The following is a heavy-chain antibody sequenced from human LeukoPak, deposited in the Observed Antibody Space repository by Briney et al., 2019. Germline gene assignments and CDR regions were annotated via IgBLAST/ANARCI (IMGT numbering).Heavy chain of an antibody. J-gene: IGHJ4*01. Sequence: PGGSLRLSCAASGFTFSNAWMTWVRQAPGKGLEWVGRVKSKRDGETTDYAAPVKGRFTISRDDSKNRVYLQMNSLKTEDTAVYYCTPSLTAVAWPDWGQGTLIIVSS. CDR2: VKSKRDGETT. CDR3: TPSLTAVAWPD. CDR1: GFTFSNAW. V-gene: IGHV3-15*01. D-gene: IGHD6-19*01.